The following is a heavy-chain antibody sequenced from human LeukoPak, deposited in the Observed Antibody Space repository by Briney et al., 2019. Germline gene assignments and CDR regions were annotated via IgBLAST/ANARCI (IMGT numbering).Heavy chain of an antibody. Sequence: GGSLRLSCAASGFTFSSHAMSWVRQAPGKGREWVSAISGSGGSTYYADSVKGRFTISRDNSKNTLYLQMNSLRAEDTAVYYCAKDRRGSGYSSSWFFDYWGQGTLVTVSS. CDR3: AKDRRGSGYSSSWFFDY. J-gene: IGHJ4*02. D-gene: IGHD6-13*01. V-gene: IGHV3-23*01. CDR2: ISGSGGST. CDR1: GFTFSSHA.